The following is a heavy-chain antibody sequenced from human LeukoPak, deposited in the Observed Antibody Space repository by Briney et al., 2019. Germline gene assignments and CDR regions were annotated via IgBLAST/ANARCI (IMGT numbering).Heavy chain of an antibody. V-gene: IGHV4-4*07. J-gene: IGHJ6*02. D-gene: IGHD6-6*01. CDR1: GGSVSSYY. CDR3: ARYSSPSHYYYYGMDV. CDR2: IYTSGST. Sequence: SETLSLTCTVSGGSVSSYYWSWIRQPDGKGLEWIGRIYTSGSTNYNPSLKSRVTMSVDTSKNQFSLKLSSVTAADTAVYYCARYSSPSHYYYYGMDVWGQGITVTVSS.